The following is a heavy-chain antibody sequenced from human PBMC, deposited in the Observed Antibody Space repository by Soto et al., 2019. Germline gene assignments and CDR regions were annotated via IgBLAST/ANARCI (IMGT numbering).Heavy chain of an antibody. V-gene: IGHV4-59*01. CDR3: ARRTRGYSYGTFDY. D-gene: IGHD5-18*01. J-gene: IGHJ4*02. Sequence: SETLSLTCTVSGGSISSYYWSWIRQPPGKGLEWIGYIYYSGSTNYNPSLKSRVTISVDTSKNQFSLKLSSVTAADTAVYYCARRTRGYSYGTFDYWGQGTLVTVS. CDR1: GGSISSYY. CDR2: IYYSGST.